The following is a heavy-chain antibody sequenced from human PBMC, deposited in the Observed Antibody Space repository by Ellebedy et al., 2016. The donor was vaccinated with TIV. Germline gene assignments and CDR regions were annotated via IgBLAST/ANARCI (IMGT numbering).Heavy chain of an antibody. CDR2: IYPGDSDT. Sequence: GESLKISCKGSGYSFTSYWIGWVRQMPGKGLEWMGIIYPGDSDTRYSPSFQGQVTISADKSISTAYLQWSSLKASDTAMYYCARRPGVGAVYNWFDPWGQGTLVTVSS. CDR3: ARRPGVGAVYNWFDP. D-gene: IGHD1-26*01. V-gene: IGHV5-51*01. J-gene: IGHJ5*02. CDR1: GYSFTSYW.